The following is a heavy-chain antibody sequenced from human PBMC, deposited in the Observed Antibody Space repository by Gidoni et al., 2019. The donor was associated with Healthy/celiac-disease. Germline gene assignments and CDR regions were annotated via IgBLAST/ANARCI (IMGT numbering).Heavy chain of an antibody. CDR2: IYYSGST. J-gene: IGHJ4*02. Sequence: QVQLQESGPGLVKPSQTLSLTCTVSGGSISSGAYYWRWIRQHPGKGLEWIGYIYYSGSTYYIPSLKSRITISVDTSKNQFSLKVSSVTAADTAVYYCARENRLYGISAGLLDYWGQGTLVTVSS. CDR1: GGSISSGAYY. V-gene: IGHV4-31*03. D-gene: IGHD6-13*01. CDR3: ARENRLYGISAGLLDY.